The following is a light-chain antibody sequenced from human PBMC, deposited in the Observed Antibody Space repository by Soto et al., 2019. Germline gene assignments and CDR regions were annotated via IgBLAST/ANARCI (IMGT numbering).Light chain of an antibody. CDR1: QTVNNNY. Sequence: EIVLTQSPDTLSLSPVERATLSCRSSQTVNNNYVAWYQQKPGQAPRLLIYDASNRATGIPARFSGSGSGTDFTLTISRLEPEDFAVYYCQQYNYWPPITFGQGTRLEIK. J-gene: IGKJ5*01. CDR2: DAS. V-gene: IGKV3-11*01. CDR3: QQYNYWPPIT.